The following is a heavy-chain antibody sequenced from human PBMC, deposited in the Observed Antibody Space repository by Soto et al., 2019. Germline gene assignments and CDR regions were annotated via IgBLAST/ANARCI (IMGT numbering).Heavy chain of an antibody. J-gene: IGHJ3*02. D-gene: IGHD1-26*01. Sequence: EVQLVESGGGLVQPGGSLRLSCAASGFTFSDHYMDWVRQAPGKGLEWVGRTRNKANSYTTEYAASVKGRFTISRDDSKNSLYLQMNSLKTEDTAVYYCAREGSYYASRAFDIWGQGTMVTVSS. CDR3: AREGSYYASRAFDI. V-gene: IGHV3-72*01. CDR1: GFTFSDHY. CDR2: TRNKANSYTT.